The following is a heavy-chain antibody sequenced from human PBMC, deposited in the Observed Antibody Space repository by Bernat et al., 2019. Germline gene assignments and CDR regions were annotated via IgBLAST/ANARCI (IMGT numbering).Heavy chain of an antibody. CDR3: ARELGAVAGRGGGSGYFDY. J-gene: IGHJ4*02. V-gene: IGHV1-69*01. CDR1: GGTFSSYA. D-gene: IGHD6-19*01. CDR2: IIPIFGTA. Sequence: QVQLVQSGAEVKKPGSSVKVSCKASGGTFSSYAISWVRQAPGQGLEWMGGIIPIFGTANYAQKFQGRVTITADEATSTAYRGMMRLRSEDTDVDYCARELGAVAGRGGGSGYFDYWGQGTLVTVSS.